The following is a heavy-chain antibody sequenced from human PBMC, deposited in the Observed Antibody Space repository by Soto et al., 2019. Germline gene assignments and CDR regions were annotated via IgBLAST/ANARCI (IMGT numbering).Heavy chain of an antibody. J-gene: IGHJ4*02. CDR3: ARGRRGGTYYDFDY. Sequence: ASVKVSCKASGYTFTSYQVHWVRQAPGQGLEWVGIIKPSDGSTNYAEEFQGRVTMTRDTSTSTVYMELSSLRSEDTADYFCARGRRGGTYYDFDYWGQGTLVTVSS. V-gene: IGHV1-46*01. D-gene: IGHD1-26*01. CDR1: GYTFTSYQ. CDR2: IKPSDGST.